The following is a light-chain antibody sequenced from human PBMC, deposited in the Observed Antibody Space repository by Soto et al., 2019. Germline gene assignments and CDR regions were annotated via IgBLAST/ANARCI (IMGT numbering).Light chain of an antibody. J-gene: IGLJ1*01. CDR3: AAWDDSLNGYV. Sequence: QSALTQAASASGTPRQRVTISCSGSSSNIGSNTVNWYQQLPGTAPKLLIYSNNQRPSGVPDRFSGSKSGTSASLAISGLQSEDEADYYCAAWDDSLNGYVFGTGTKVTVL. V-gene: IGLV1-44*01. CDR2: SNN. CDR1: SSNIGSNT.